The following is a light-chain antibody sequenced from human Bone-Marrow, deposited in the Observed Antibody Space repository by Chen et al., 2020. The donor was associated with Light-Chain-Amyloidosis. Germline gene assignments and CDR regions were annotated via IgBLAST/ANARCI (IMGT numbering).Light chain of an antibody. V-gene: IGKV3-20*01. CDR1: QSVSSSY. J-gene: IGKJ1*01. Sequence: EIVLTQSPGTLSLSPGERATLSCRASQSVSSSYLAWYQQKPGQTPRPLIYGASSRATGIPDRFSRSGSGPDFTLTISRMEPEDFAVYYCQQYGSSPWTFGQGTNVEIK. CDR3: QQYGSSPWT. CDR2: GAS.